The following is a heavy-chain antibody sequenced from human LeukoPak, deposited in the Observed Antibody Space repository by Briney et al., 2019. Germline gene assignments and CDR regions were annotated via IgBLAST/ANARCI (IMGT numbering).Heavy chain of an antibody. CDR1: GYAFTGHY. CDR2: INPTGGT. CDR3: ARDLGWSSSN. D-gene: IGHD6-6*01. J-gene: IGHJ4*02. V-gene: IGHV1-2*02. Sequence: ASVKVSCKASGYAFTGHYMNWVRLAPGPGLEWMGWINPTGGTTYAQKFQDRVTMTRDTSINTAYMELSGLRSDDTAVYYCARDLGWSSSNWGQGTLVTVSS.